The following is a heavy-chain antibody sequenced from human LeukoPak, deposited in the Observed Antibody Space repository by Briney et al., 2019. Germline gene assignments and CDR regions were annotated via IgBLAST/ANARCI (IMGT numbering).Heavy chain of an antibody. CDR2: INHSGST. CDR3: AREVAAAGTSFYFDY. V-gene: IGHV4-34*01. J-gene: IGHJ4*02. D-gene: IGHD6-13*01. Sequence: SETLSLTCAVYGGSFSGYYWSWIRQPPGKGLEWIGEINHSGSTNYNPSLKSRVTISVDTSKNQFSLKLSSVTAADTAVYYCAREVAAAGTSFYFDYWGQGTLVTVSS. CDR1: GGSFSGYY.